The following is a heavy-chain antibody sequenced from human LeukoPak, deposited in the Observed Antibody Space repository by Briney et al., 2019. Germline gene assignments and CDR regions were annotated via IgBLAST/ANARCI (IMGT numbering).Heavy chain of an antibody. Sequence: GGSLRLSCAAPGFTFSNAWMSWVRQAPGKGPECVANIKPDGSDKYYVDSMKGRFTISRDNAQNSLYLQMNNLRAEDTAVYYCAREGFPPGVLHWGQGTLVTVSS. V-gene: IGHV3-7*01. CDR3: AREGFPPGVLH. CDR2: IKPDGSDK. J-gene: IGHJ1*01. CDR1: GFTFSNAW. D-gene: IGHD2-2*01.